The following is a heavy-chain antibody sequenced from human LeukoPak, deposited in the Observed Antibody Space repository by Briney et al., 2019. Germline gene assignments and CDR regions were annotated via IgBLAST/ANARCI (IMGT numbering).Heavy chain of an antibody. CDR3: ARGGGLDV. V-gene: IGHV3-7*03. CDR2: MNHNGNVN. J-gene: IGHJ6*02. CDR1: GFTFSSYW. Sequence: GGSLRLSCAASGFTFSSYWMSWVRQAPGKGPEWVASMNHNGNVNYYVDSVKGRFTISRDNAKNSLYLQMSNLRAEDTAVYFCARGGGLDVWGQGATVTVSS. D-gene: IGHD3-16*01.